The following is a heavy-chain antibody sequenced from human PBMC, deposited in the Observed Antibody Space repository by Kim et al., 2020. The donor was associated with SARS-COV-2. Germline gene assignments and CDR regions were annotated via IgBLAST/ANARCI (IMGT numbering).Heavy chain of an antibody. CDR1: GYSISSGYY. CDR2: IYHSGST. CDR3: ARDLSWPTVTFYY. V-gene: IGHV4-38-2*02. Sequence: SETLSLTCTVSGYSISSGYYWGWIRQPPGKGLEWIGSIYHSGSTYYNPSLKSRVTISVDTSKNQFSLKLSSVTAADTAVYYCARDLSWPTVTFYYWGQGTLVTVSS. J-gene: IGHJ4*02. D-gene: IGHD4-17*01.